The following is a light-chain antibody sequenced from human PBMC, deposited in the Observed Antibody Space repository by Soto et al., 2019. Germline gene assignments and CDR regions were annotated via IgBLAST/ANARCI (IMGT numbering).Light chain of an antibody. Sequence: DIQMTQSPSTLSASVGDRVTITCRASQTITTWLAWYQQKPGKAPKLLIYDASTLESGVPSRFSGSGSGTEFTLTISSLQPDDFATYYCVQHDTDPLTFGGGTKVDIK. J-gene: IGKJ4*01. CDR3: VQHDTDPLT. CDR1: QTITTW. CDR2: DAS. V-gene: IGKV1-5*01.